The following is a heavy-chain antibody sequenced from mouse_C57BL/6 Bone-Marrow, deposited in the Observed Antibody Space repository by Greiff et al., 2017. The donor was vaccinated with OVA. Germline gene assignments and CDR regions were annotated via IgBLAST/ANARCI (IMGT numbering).Heavy chain of an antibody. V-gene: IGHV1-19*01. D-gene: IGHD1-1*01. Sequence: VQLQQSGPVLVKPGASVKMSCKASGYTFTDYYMNWVKQSHGKSLEWIGVINPYNGGTSYNQKFKGKATLTVDKSSSTAYMELNSLTSEDSAVYYCAREGPTVHDAMDYWGQGTSVTVSS. CDR2: INPYNGGT. CDR1: GYTFTDYY. CDR3: AREGPTVHDAMDY. J-gene: IGHJ4*01.